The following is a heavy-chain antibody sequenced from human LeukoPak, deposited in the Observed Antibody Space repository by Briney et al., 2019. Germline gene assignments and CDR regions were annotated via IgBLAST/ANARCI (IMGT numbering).Heavy chain of an antibody. CDR1: GFTFSSYG. V-gene: IGHV3-30*18. D-gene: IGHD4/OR15-4a*01. J-gene: IGHJ5*02. CDR2: ISYDGSNK. CDR3: AKDLGRHDYHWGFDP. Sequence: GGSLRLSCAASGFTFSSYGMHWVRQAPGKGLEWVAVISYDGSNKYYADSVKGRFTISRDNSKSTLYLQMNSLRAEDTAVYYCAKDLGRHDYHWGFDPWGQGTLVTVSS.